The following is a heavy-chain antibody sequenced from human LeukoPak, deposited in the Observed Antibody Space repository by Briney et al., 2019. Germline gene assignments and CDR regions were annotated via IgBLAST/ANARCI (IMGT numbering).Heavy chain of an antibody. CDR1: GFTFSSYA. CDR3: AKGPEVRGVIVILKTGEKGALDY. D-gene: IGHD3-10*01. V-gene: IGHV3-23*01. CDR2: ISVSGGST. Sequence: GGSLRLSCAASGFTFSSYAMSWVRQAPGKGLEWVSAISVSGGSTSYADSVKGRFTISRDNSKNTLYLQMSSLRAEDTAVYYCAKGPEVRGVIVILKTGEKGALDYWGQGTLVTVSS. J-gene: IGHJ4*02.